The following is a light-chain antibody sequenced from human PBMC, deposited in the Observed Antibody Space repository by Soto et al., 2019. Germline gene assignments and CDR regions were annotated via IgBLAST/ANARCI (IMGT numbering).Light chain of an antibody. CDR2: DAS. CDR3: HRYDNLLWA. Sequence: DSQYTYSPPPMLASVGRIDAFTXRASQRISSYLNWYQQKPGKATKLVIYDASNLETGVPSRSSGSGSGTDFTFTVSSLQLQAIAPYYSHRYDNLLWAFGQGPKVDIK. CDR1: QRISSY. V-gene: IGKV1-33*01. J-gene: IGKJ1*01.